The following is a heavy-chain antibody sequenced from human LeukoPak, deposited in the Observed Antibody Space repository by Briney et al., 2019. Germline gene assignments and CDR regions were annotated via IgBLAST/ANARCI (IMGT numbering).Heavy chain of an antibody. CDR2: IYHSGST. CDR3: ARHRYYYDSSGSYYFDY. V-gene: IGHV4-38-2*01. Sequence: PSETLPLTCAVSGYSISSGYYWGWIRQPPGKGLEWIGSIYHSGSTYYNPSLKSRVTISVDTSRNQFSLRLSSVTAADTAVYFCARHRYYYDSSGSYYFDYWGQGTLVTVSS. J-gene: IGHJ4*02. D-gene: IGHD3-22*01. CDR1: GYSISSGYY.